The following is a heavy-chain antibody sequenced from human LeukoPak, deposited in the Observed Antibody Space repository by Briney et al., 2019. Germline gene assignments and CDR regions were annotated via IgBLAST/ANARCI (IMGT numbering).Heavy chain of an antibody. J-gene: IGHJ3*02. CDR3: ARHMRFPTGAAFDI. D-gene: IGHD7-27*01. CDR1: GGSFSGYY. V-gene: IGHV4-34*01. Sequence: PSETLSLTCAVYGGSFSGYYWSWIRQPPGKGLEWIGEINHSGSTNYNPSLKSRVSISLDTSKNQFSLRLSSVTAADTAVYYCARHMRFPTGAAFDIWGQGTVVTVSS. CDR2: INHSGST.